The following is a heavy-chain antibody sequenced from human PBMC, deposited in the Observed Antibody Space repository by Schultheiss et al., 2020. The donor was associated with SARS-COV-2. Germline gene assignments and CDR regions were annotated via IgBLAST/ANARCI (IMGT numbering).Heavy chain of an antibody. CDR1: GFSFSDYY. D-gene: IGHD3-22*01. V-gene: IGHV3-23*01. Sequence: GESLKISCTVSGFSFSDYYMYWLRQAPGQGLEWVSAISGSGGSTYYADSVKGRFTISRDNSKNTAYLQMNSLKTEDTAVYYCTSSITMIQRGGGYWGQGTLVTVSS. CDR3: TSSITMIQRGGGY. CDR2: ISGSGGST. J-gene: IGHJ4*02.